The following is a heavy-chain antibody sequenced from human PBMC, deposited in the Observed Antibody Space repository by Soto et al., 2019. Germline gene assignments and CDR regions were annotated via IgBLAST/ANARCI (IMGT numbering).Heavy chain of an antibody. V-gene: IGHV1-58*01. Sequence: SVKVSLKAARFAFTGAAVQWVRQARGQRLEWIGWIVVGSGNTNYAQKFQERVTITRDMSTSTAYMELSSLRSEDTAVYYCAAAAKTITIFGVVRSGFDYWGQGTLVTVPS. CDR1: RFAFTGAA. J-gene: IGHJ4*02. CDR2: IVVGSGNT. D-gene: IGHD3-3*01. CDR3: AAAAKTITIFGVVRSGFDY.